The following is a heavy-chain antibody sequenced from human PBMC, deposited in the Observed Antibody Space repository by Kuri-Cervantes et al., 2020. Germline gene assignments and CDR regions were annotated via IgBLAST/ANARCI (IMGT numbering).Heavy chain of an antibody. CDR1: GGSISSSSYY. Sequence: SETLSLTCTVSGGSISSSSYYWGWIRQPPGKGLEWIGSIYYSGSTYYNPSLKSRVTISVDTSKNQFSLKLSSVTAADTAVYSCAKANDTYRYAFDTWGQGTMVT. CDR2: IYYSGST. J-gene: IGHJ3*02. V-gene: IGHV4-39*01. D-gene: IGHD1-1*01. CDR3: AKANDTYRYAFDT.